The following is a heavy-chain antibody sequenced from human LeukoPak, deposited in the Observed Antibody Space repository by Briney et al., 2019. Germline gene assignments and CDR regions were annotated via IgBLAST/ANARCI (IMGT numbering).Heavy chain of an antibody. V-gene: IGHV1-69*01. J-gene: IGHJ4*02. CDR1: GGTFSSYA. CDR2: IIPIFGTA. D-gene: IGHD2-21*02. Sequence: AASVKVSCTASGGTFSSYAISWVRQAPGQGLEWMGGIIPIFGTANYAQKFQGRVTITADESTSTAYMELSSLRSEDTAVYYCARDSCGGDCYVDYWGQGTLVTVSS. CDR3: ARDSCGGDCYVDY.